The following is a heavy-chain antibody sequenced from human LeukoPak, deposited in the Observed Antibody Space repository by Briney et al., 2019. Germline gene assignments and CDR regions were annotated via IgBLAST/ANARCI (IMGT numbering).Heavy chain of an antibody. CDR1: GFTVSSNY. J-gene: IGHJ4*02. V-gene: IGHV3-53*01. D-gene: IGHD6-6*01. Sequence: GGSLRLSCAASGFTVSSNYMSWVRQASGKGLEWVSVIYSGGSTYYADSVKGRFTISRDNSKNTLYLQMNSLRAEDTAVYYCATTIAARRGYYFDYWGQGTLVTVSS. CDR2: IYSGGST. CDR3: ATTIAARRGYYFDY.